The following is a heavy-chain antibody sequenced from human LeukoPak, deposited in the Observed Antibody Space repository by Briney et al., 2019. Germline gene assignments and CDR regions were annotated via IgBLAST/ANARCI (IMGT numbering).Heavy chain of an antibody. Sequence: SETLSLTCTVSGNSISSGYYWGWIRQPPGKGLEWIGSIYHSGSTYYNPSLKSRVTISVDTSKNQFSLKLRSATAADTAVYYCERSGSAYYYYYIDVWGKGTTVTVSS. CDR2: IYHSGST. D-gene: IGHD6-25*01. CDR1: GNSISSGYY. J-gene: IGHJ6*03. CDR3: ERSGSAYYYYYIDV. V-gene: IGHV4-38-2*02.